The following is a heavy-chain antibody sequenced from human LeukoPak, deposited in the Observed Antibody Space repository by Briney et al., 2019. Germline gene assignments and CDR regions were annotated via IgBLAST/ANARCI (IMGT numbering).Heavy chain of an antibody. V-gene: IGHV1-69*13. CDR3: ARAPGRRGLGRAPFDC. D-gene: IGHD1-26*01. Sequence: SVKVSCKASGGTFSSYAISWVRQAPGQGREWMGGIIPIFGTANYAQKFQGRVTITADESTSTAYMELSSLRSEDTAVYYCARAPGRRGLGRAPFDCWGQGTLVTVSS. CDR2: IIPIFGTA. CDR1: GGTFSSYA. J-gene: IGHJ4*02.